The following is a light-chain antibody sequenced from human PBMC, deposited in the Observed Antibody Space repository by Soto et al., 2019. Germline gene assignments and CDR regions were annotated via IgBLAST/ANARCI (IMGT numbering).Light chain of an antibody. V-gene: IGKV3-11*01. Sequence: EIVLTQSPATLSLSPGERATLSCRASQSVSSYLAWYQQKPGQAPRLLIYDASNRATRIPARFSGSGSGTDFTLTISSLEPEDFAVYYCQQRSNWPGTFGQGTKVEIK. CDR3: QQRSNWPGT. CDR1: QSVSSY. CDR2: DAS. J-gene: IGKJ1*01.